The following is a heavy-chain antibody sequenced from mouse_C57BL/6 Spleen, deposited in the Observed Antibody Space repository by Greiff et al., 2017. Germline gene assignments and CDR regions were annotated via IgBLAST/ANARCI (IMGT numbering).Heavy chain of an antibody. CDR2: IWRGGST. CDR3: AKSSYDYDWFAY. CDR1: GFSLTSYG. J-gene: IGHJ3*01. V-gene: IGHV2-5*01. D-gene: IGHD2-4*01. Sequence: VKLMESGPGLVQPSQSLSITCTVSGFSLTSYGVHWVRQSPGKGLEWLGVIWRGGSTDYNAAFMSRLSITKDNSKSQVFFKMNSLQADDTAIYYGAKSSYDYDWFAYWGQGTLVTVSA.